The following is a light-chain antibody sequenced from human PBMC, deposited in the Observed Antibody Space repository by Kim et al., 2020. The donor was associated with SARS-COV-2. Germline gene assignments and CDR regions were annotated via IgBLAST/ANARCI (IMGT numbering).Light chain of an antibody. J-gene: IGKJ1*01. CDR2: AAS. CDR3: QKYNSYSRT. V-gene: IGKV1-9*01. CDR1: QGISSY. Sequence: DIQLTQSPSFLSASVGDRVTITCRASQGISSYLAWYQQKPGKAPKLLIYAASTLQSGVPSRFSGSGSGTEFTLTISSLQPDDFATYYCQKYNSYSRTFGQGTKVDIK.